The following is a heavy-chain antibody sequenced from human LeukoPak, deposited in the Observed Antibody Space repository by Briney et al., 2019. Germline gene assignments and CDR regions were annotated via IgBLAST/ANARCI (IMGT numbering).Heavy chain of an antibody. Sequence: GGSLRLSCAASGFTVSRSYMSWVRQAPGKGLEWVSVIYSGGSTRSADSVKGRFTIVRDTSKNTLYLQINSLRAEDTAIYYCVREAGIAAAGSSDYYFDYWGQGTPVTVSS. CDR1: GFTVSRSY. CDR3: VREAGIAAAGSSDYYFDY. J-gene: IGHJ4*02. CDR2: IYSGGST. V-gene: IGHV3-66*01. D-gene: IGHD6-13*01.